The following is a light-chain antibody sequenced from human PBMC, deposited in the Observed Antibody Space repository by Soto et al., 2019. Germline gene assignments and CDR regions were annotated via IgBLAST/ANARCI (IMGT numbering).Light chain of an antibody. Sequence: DIQMTQSPFSLSASVADRVTITCRTSQSISSDLNWYQQKAGKAPKLLIYAASSLQSGVPSRFSGSGSGTHFTLTISSLQHEDFATYYCQQIYSIPITFGQGTRLEIK. J-gene: IGKJ5*01. CDR2: AAS. CDR1: QSISSD. CDR3: QQIYSIPIT. V-gene: IGKV1-39*01.